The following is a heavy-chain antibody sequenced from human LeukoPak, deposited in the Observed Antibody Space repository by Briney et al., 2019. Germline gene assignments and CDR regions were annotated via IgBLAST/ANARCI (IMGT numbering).Heavy chain of an antibody. J-gene: IGHJ5*02. CDR2: ISAYNGNT. CDR1: GYTFTSYG. CDR3: VRDQNYYYGSGTYYNWFDP. D-gene: IGHD3-10*01. V-gene: IGHV1-18*01. Sequence: GASVKVSCKASGYTFTSYGISWVRQAPGQGREWMGWISAYNGNTNYAQRLQGRVTMTTDTSTSTAYMELRSLRSDDTAVYYCVRDQNYYYGSGTYYNWFDPWGQGTLVTVSS.